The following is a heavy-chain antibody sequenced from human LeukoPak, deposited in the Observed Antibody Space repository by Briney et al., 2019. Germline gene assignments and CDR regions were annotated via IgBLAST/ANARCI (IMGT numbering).Heavy chain of an antibody. D-gene: IGHD3-22*01. CDR1: GYTLTELS. CDR2: FDPEDGET. CDR3: ARLLRKSNWFDP. Sequence: ASVKVSCKVSGYTLTELSMHWVRQAPGKGLEWMGGFDPEDGETIYAQKFQGRVTMTTDTSTSTAYMELSSLRSEDTAVYYCARLLRKSNWFDPWGQGTLVTVSS. J-gene: IGHJ5*02. V-gene: IGHV1-24*01.